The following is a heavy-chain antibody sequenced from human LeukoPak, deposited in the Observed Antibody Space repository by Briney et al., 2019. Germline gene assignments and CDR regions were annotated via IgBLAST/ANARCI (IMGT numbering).Heavy chain of an antibody. CDR1: GFTFSSCG. J-gene: IGHJ6*02. V-gene: IGHV3-30*19. CDR2: ISYDGSNK. Sequence: GRSLRLSCAASGFTFSSCGMHWVRQAPGKGLEWVAVISYDGSNKYYADSVKGRFTISRDNSKNTLYLQMNSLRAEDTAVYYCARSPVTTVYYYYYYGMDVWGQGTTVTVSS. CDR3: ARSPVTTVYYYYYYGMDV. D-gene: IGHD4-11*01.